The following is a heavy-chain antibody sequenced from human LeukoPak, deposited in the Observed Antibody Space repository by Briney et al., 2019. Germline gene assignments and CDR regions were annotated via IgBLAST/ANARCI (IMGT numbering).Heavy chain of an antibody. D-gene: IGHD6-13*01. CDR3: ARERIAAAGTPFDY. J-gene: IGHJ4*02. CDR2: ISSSSSYT. Sequence: GGSLRLSCAASGFIFSDYYMSWIRQAPGKGLEWVSYISSSSSYTNYADSVKGRFTISRDNAKNSLYLQMNSLRAEDTAVYYCARERIAAAGTPFDYWGQGTLVAISS. CDR1: GFIFSDYY. V-gene: IGHV3-11*06.